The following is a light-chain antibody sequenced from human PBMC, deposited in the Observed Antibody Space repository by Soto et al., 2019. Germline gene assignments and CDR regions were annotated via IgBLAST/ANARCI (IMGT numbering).Light chain of an antibody. CDR2: NKN. CDR1: SSNIGSNP. Sequence: QSVLTQPPSASGTPGQRVTISCSGSSSNIGSNPVNWYQQVPGTAPKLLIYNKNQRPSGVPDRFSGSKSGTSASLAISGLQSDDEADYYCAAWDDSLNGFYVFGTGTKVTVL. CDR3: AAWDDSLNGFYV. V-gene: IGLV1-44*01. J-gene: IGLJ1*01.